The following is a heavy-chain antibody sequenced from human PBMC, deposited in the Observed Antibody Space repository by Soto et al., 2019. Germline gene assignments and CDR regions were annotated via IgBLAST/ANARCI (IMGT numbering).Heavy chain of an antibody. D-gene: IGHD6-13*01. V-gene: IGHV3-23*01. J-gene: IGHJ5*02. CDR1: GFTFSSYA. CDR3: AKDTLPRRQHSSTGWFDP. CDR2: ISGSGGST. Sequence: EVQLLESGGGLVQPGGSLRLSCAASGFTFSSYAMSWVRQAPGKGLEWVSAISGSGGSTYYADSVKGRFTISRDNSKNTLYLQMNSLRAEDTAVYYCAKDTLPRRQHSSTGWFDPWGQGTLVTVSS.